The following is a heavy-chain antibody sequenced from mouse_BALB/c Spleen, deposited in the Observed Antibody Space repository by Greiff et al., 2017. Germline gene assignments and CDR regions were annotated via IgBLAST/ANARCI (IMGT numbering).Heavy chain of an antibody. J-gene: IGHJ2*01. V-gene: IGHV14-1*02. CDR2: IDPENGNT. Sequence: EVQLQQSGAELVRPGALVKLSCKASGFNIKDYYMHWVKQRPEQGLEWIGWIDPENGNTIYDPKFQGKASITADTSSNTAYLQLSSLTSEDTAVYYCARRVHFDYWGQGTTLTVYS. CDR3: ARRVHFDY. CDR1: GFNIKDYY.